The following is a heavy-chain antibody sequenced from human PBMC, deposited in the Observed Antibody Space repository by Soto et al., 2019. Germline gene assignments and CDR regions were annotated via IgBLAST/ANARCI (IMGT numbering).Heavy chain of an antibody. V-gene: IGHV4-39*07. CDR3: ARGGGSFRDY. CDR2: IYYSGIT. D-gene: IGHD1-26*01. CDR1: GGSISSSSYY. Sequence: SETLSLTCTVSGGSISSSSYYWCWIRQPPGKGLEWIGYIYYSGITKYTPSLKSRVTISIDTSKSQFSLRLSSVTAADTAVYYCARGGGSFRDYWGQGTLVTVSS. J-gene: IGHJ4*02.